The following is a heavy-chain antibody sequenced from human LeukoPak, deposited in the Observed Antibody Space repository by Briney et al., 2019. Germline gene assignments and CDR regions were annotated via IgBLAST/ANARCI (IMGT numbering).Heavy chain of an antibody. CDR1: GFTFSSYA. CDR3: ARDLVAAAGTGFDY. J-gene: IGHJ4*02. CDR2: ISSNGGST. D-gene: IGHD6-13*01. Sequence: GGSLRLSCAASGFTFSSYAIHWVRQAPGKGLEYVSAISSNGGSTYYANSVKGRFTISRDNSKNTLYLQMGSLRAEDMAVYYCARDLVAAAGTGFDYWGQGTLVTVSS. V-gene: IGHV3-64*01.